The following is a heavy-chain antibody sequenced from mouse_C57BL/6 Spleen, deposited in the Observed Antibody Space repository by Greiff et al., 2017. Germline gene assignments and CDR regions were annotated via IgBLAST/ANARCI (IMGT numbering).Heavy chain of an antibody. D-gene: IGHD2-2*01. CDR1: GFTFTDYY. CDR3: AKYEGVTSGYYVDY. Sequence: EVKLMASGGGLVQPGGSLSLSCAASGFTFTDYYMSWVRQPPGKALEWLGFIRNKANGYTTEYSASVKGRFTISRDNSQSILYLQMNALRAEDSATYYCAKYEGVTSGYYVDYWGQGTTLTVSS. CDR2: IRNKANGYTT. J-gene: IGHJ2*01. V-gene: IGHV7-3*01.